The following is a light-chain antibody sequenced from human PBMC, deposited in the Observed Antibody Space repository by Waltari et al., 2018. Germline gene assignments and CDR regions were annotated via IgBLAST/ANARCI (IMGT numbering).Light chain of an antibody. CDR1: QSINNW. CDR3: QQANSFPRT. CDR2: AAS. J-gene: IGKJ1*01. Sequence: DIQMTQSPSSVSASVGDRVTITCRPSQSINNWLAWYQQKPGKAPQLLISAASNLQSGVPSRFSVRRSGTDYTSTINSLQPEDSGTYFCQQANSFPRTFGRGTKVEIK. V-gene: IGKV1-12*01.